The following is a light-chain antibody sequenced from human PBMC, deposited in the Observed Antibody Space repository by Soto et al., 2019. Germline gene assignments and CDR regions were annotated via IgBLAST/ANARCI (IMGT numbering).Light chain of an antibody. CDR1: QSVSSN. V-gene: IGKV3-15*01. J-gene: IGKJ4*01. Sequence: IVMTQSPATLSVSPGERATLSCRASQSVSSNLAWYQQRPGQTPRLLIYGASTRATGIPARFSGSGSGTEFTLTISSLQSEDSAVYYCQHYDNWPLTFGGGTKVEIK. CDR3: QHYDNWPLT. CDR2: GAS.